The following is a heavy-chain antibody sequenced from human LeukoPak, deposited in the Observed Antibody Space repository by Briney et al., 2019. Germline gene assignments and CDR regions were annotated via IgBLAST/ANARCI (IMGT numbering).Heavy chain of an antibody. D-gene: IGHD6-13*01. CDR3: ARWYSSSWYVRFFDY. CDR1: GYTFTSYA. J-gene: IGHJ4*02. CDR2: INTNTGNP. V-gene: IGHV7-4-1*02. Sequence: ASVKVSCKASGYTFTSYAMNWVRQAPGQGLEWMGWINTNTGNPTYAQGFTGRFVFSLDTSVSTAYLQISSLKAEDTAVYYCARWYSSSWYVRFFDYWGQGTLVTVSS.